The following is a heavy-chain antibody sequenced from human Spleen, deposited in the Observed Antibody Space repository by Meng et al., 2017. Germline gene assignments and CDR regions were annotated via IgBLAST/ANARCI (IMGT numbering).Heavy chain of an antibody. CDR3: ARQVNSDGYPRYFDF. CDR2: IYYSGTT. CDR1: GGSISSGGYY. J-gene: IGHJ4*02. Sequence: QVQLQESGPGLVKPSQTLSLTCTVSGGSISSGGYYWSWIRQPPGKGLEWIGYIYYSGTTYYNPSLKSRATISEDTAKNQFSLNLSSVTAADTAVYYCARQVNSDGYPRYFDFWGQGTLVTVSS. V-gene: IGHV4-39*01. D-gene: IGHD5-24*01.